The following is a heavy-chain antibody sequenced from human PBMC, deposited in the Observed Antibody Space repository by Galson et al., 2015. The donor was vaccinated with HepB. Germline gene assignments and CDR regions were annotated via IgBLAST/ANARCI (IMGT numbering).Heavy chain of an antibody. V-gene: IGHV3-30*18. D-gene: IGHD5-12*01. Sequence: SLRLSCAASGFTFSSYAMHWVRQAPGKGLEWVAVISFDGTNKYYADSVKGRFTISRDNSKNTLYLQMNSLRAEDTAVYYCAKDQTRATWGGDYFGYWGQGTLVTVTS. CDR1: GFTFSSYA. CDR2: ISFDGTNK. J-gene: IGHJ4*02. CDR3: AKDQTRATWGGDYFGY.